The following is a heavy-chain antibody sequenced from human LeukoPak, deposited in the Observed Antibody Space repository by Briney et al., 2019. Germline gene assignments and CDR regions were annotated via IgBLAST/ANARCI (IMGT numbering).Heavy chain of an antibody. J-gene: IGHJ4*02. CDR2: ISYDGSNK. V-gene: IGHV3-30*04. CDR1: GFTCSSYA. Sequence: GGSLRLSCAASGFTCSSYAMHWVRQAPGKGLEWVAVISYDGSNKYYADSVKGRFTISKDNSQNTLYLQMNSLRGEDTALYYCTRGDSSSWYSPFDYWGQGTLVTVSS. D-gene: IGHD6-13*01. CDR3: TRGDSSSWYSPFDY.